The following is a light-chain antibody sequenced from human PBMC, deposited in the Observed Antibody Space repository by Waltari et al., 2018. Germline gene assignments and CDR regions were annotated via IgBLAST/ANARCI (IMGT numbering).Light chain of an antibody. CDR1: QDIYTY. CDR2: AAS. CDR3: QQFNSYPRT. Sequence: IQLTQSPSALSASVGARVTITCRATQDIYTYLAWYQQEPGKAPKLLIYAASTLQSGVPSRFSGSGSGTDFTLTISSLQPEDFATYYCQQFNSYPRTFGQGTKVEIK. J-gene: IGKJ1*01. V-gene: IGKV1-9*01.